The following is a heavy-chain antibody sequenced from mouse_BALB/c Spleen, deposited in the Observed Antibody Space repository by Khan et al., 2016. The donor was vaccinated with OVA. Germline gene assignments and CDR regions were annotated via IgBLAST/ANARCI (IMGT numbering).Heavy chain of an antibody. Sequence: DVQLQESGAELVKPGASVKLSCTASGFNIKDTYMHWVKQRPEQGLEWIGRIDPANGNTKYDPKFQGKTTITADTSSNKAYLQLSSLTTEDTAGYYCARINAWGQGTTLTVSS. CDR2: IDPANGNT. V-gene: IGHV14-3*02. J-gene: IGHJ2*01. CDR1: GFNIKDTY. CDR3: ARINA.